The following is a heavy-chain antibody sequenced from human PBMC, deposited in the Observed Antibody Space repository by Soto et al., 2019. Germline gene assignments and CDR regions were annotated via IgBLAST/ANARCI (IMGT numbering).Heavy chain of an antibody. J-gene: IGHJ4*02. CDR3: ARVYSGSYSDS. Sequence: SETLSLTCTVSGGSIRSYYWSWVRQPPGKGLEWIGEIFHSGSTNYNPSLKTRDTISVDKSKNQFSLKLSSVTAADTAVYYCARVYSGSYSDSWGQGTLVTVSS. D-gene: IGHD1-26*01. CDR1: GGSIRSYY. CDR2: IFHSGST. V-gene: IGHV4-4*02.